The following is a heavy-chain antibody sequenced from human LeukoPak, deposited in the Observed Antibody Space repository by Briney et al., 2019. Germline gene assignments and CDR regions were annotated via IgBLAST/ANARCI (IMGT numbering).Heavy chain of an antibody. Sequence: PSETLSLTCAVSGGSISSSGYYWGWIRQPPGKGLEWIGSIYYSGSTYYNPSLKSRVTISVDTSKNQFSLKLSSVTAADTAVYYCARGTSTRLSGNWFDPWGQGTLVTVSS. J-gene: IGHJ5*02. CDR1: GGSISSSGYY. CDR2: IYYSGST. CDR3: ARGTSTRLSGNWFDP. V-gene: IGHV4-39*07. D-gene: IGHD3-16*02.